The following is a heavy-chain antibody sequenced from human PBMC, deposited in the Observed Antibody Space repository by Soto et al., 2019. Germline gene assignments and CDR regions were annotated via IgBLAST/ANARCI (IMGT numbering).Heavy chain of an antibody. CDR1: GYTFTSYY. D-gene: IGHD3-10*01. CDR3: SRGGRSSAFDI. V-gene: IGHV1-46*01. Sequence: QVQLVQSGAEVKKPGASVKVSCKASGYTFTSYYMHWVRQAPGQGLEWMGIINTSGGSTSYAQKFQGRVTMTRDRSTSTVYMELSSLRSEDTAVYYCSRGGRSSAFDIWGQGTMVTVSS. J-gene: IGHJ3*02. CDR2: INTSGGST.